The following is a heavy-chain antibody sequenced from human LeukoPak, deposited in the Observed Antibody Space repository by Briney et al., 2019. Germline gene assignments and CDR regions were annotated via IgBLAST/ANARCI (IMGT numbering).Heavy chain of an antibody. D-gene: IGHD6-19*01. CDR3: AKENPQWLEVNFDF. Sequence: PGGSLRLSCAASGFTFSTYAMSWVRQAPGKGLEWVSATSGDGDTTYYADSLKGRFTISRDNFKSTLSLQMNSLRAEDTAMYYCAKENPQWLEVNFDFWGQGTLVTVSS. CDR2: TSGDGDTT. V-gene: IGHV3-23*01. J-gene: IGHJ4*02. CDR1: GFTFSTYA.